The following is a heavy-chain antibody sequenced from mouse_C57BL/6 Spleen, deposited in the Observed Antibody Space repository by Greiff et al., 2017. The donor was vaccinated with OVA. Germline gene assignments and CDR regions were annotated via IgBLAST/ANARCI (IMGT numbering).Heavy chain of an antibody. CDR3: ARERLSFAY. Sequence: VQLQQSGAELVKPGASVKLSCKASGYTFTDYYITWVKQRPGQGLEWIARIYPGSGITYYNEKFKGKATLTAAKSSSTAYMQLSSLTSDDSSVYFCARERLSFAYWGQGTLVTVSA. V-gene: IGHV1-76*01. J-gene: IGHJ3*01. D-gene: IGHD3-2*02. CDR2: IYPGSGIT. CDR1: GYTFTDYY.